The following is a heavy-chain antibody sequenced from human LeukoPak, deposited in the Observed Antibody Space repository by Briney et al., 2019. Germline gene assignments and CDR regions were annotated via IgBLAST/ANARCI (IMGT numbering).Heavy chain of an antibody. CDR1: GFTFSSYW. CDR3: ARDRGGGSYDY. J-gene: IGHJ4*02. Sequence: GGSLRLSCAASGFTFSSYWMSWVRQAPGKGLEWVANIKQDGSEKQYVDSVKGRFTISRDNAKNSLYLQMSSLRAEDTAAYYCARDRGGGSYDYWGQGTVVTVSS. V-gene: IGHV3-7*01. CDR2: IKQDGSEK. D-gene: IGHD1-26*01.